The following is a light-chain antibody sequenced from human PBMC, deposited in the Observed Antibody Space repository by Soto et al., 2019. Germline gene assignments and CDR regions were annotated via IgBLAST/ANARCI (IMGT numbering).Light chain of an antibody. CDR1: QSVSSF. V-gene: IGKV3-11*01. CDR3: QQRSNWPLT. CDR2: DAS. J-gene: IGKJ4*01. Sequence: EIVLTQSPATLSLSPGERATLSCRASQSVSSFLAWLQQKPGQAPRLLIYDASNRATDIPSRFSGSGSGTDFTLTINSPEAEDSAIYYCQQRSNWPLTFGGGTKVEIK.